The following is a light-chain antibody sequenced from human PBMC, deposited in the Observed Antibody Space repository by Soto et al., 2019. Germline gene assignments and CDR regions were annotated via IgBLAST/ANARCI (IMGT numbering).Light chain of an antibody. J-gene: IGKJ5*01. CDR1: QSISSY. V-gene: IGKV1-39*01. CDR3: QQSYSTLIT. CDR2: AAS. Sequence: DIEVTQSPSSLSASVGDRVTITCRASQSISSYLNWYQQKPGKAPKLLIYAASSLQSGVPSRFSGSGSGTDFTLTISSLQPEDFATYYCQQSYSTLITFGQGALLEIK.